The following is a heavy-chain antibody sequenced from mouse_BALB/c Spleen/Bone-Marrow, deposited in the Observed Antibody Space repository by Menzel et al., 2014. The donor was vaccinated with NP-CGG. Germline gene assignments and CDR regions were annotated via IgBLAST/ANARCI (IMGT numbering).Heavy chain of an antibody. D-gene: IGHD6-2*01. CDR2: INPGSGSS. V-gene: IGHV1-54*01. CDR3: AVSIFCDVGPFAF. CDR1: GYAFTNYL. J-gene: IGHJ3*01. Sequence: VHLHQTGAELVRPGTSVKVSCKASGYAFTNYLIEWVKQRPGQGLEWIGVINPGSGSSNYNENFKGKATLTADRSSSTAYMLLSSLTSDDSAVYFSAVSIFCDVGPFAFWLQLILVPVSA.